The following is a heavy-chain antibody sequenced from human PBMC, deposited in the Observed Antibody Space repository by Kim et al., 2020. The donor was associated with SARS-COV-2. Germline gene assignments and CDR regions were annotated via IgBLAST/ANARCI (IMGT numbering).Heavy chain of an antibody. J-gene: IGHJ6*01. CDR3: ARCATYYDFWSGYPTNYYYYGIDG. CDR2: INPNSGGT. D-gene: IGHD3-3*01. V-gene: IGHV1-2*02. CDR1: GYTFTGYY. Sequence: ASVKVSCKASGYTFTGYYMHWVRQAPGQGLEWMGWINPNSGGTNYAQKFQGRVTMTRDTSISTAYMELSRLRSDDTAVYYCARCATYYDFWSGYPTNYYYYGIDGWGQGATVTVSS.